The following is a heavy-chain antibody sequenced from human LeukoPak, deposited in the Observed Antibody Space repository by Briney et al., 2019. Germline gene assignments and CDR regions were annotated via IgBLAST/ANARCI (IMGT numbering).Heavy chain of an antibody. CDR1: GFTFSSYA. Sequence: PGGSLRLSCAASGFTFSSYAMSWVRQAPGKGLEWVSAISGSGGTTYYPASVKGRSTISRDNSNNKLYLQMNSIGAESTAVYYWAKVYGDYRGGEFDPWGQGTLVTVSS. J-gene: IGHJ5*02. CDR3: AKVYGDYRGGEFDP. CDR2: ISGSGGTT. D-gene: IGHD4-17*01. V-gene: IGHV3-23*01.